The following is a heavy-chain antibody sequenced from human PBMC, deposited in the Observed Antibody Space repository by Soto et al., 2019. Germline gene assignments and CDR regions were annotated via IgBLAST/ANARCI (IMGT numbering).Heavy chain of an antibody. V-gene: IGHV3-33*01. J-gene: IGHJ4*02. Sequence: GGSLRLSXVASGFNFGNFGMHWVRQAPGKGLEWLTVISNDENIKQDSVRGRFAIARDNSKNTLYLHLTSLRAEHTAIYYCARGLRGVLDYWGQGALVTVSS. CDR1: GFNFGNFG. CDR3: ARGLRGVLDY. CDR2: ISNDENIK. D-gene: IGHD5-12*01.